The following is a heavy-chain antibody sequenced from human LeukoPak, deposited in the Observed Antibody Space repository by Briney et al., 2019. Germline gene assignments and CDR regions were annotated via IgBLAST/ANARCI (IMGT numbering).Heavy chain of an antibody. V-gene: IGHV3-21*01. J-gene: IGHJ4*02. D-gene: IGHD5-12*01. Sequence: GGSLRLSRAASGFTFSSYSMNWVRQAPGKGLEWVSSISSSSSYIYYADSVKGRFTISRDNAKNSLYLQMNSLRAEDTAVYYCARDGVIVATVDYWGQGTLVTVSS. CDR1: GFTFSSYS. CDR2: ISSSSSYI. CDR3: ARDGVIVATVDY.